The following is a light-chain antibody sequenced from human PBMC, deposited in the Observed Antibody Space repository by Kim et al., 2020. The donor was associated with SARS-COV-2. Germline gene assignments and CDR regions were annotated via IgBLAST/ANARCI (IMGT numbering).Light chain of an antibody. V-gene: IGLV2-14*03. Sequence: QSALTQPAPVSGSPGQSITISCTGGHSDIAAYNFVSWYQQHPGKVPKLIIYDVTERPSGVSDRFSGSKSGNTASLTISGLQPEDEADYHCTSYTFSSTWVFGGGTKLTVL. J-gene: IGLJ3*02. CDR3: TSYTFSSTWV. CDR2: DVT. CDR1: HSDIAAYNF.